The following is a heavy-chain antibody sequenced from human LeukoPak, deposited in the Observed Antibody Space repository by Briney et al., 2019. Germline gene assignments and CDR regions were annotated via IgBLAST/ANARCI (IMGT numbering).Heavy chain of an antibody. V-gene: IGHV3-30*03. CDR2: ISYDGSNK. D-gene: IGHD3-10*01. Sequence: PGGSLRLSCAASGFTFSSYGMHWVRQAPGKGLEWVAVISYDGSNKYYADSVKGRFTISRDNSKNTLYLQMNSLRAEDTAVYYCAASPGYYYGSGSGGDYFDYWGQGTLVTVSS. CDR1: GFTFSSYG. J-gene: IGHJ4*02. CDR3: AASPGYYYGSGSGGDYFDY.